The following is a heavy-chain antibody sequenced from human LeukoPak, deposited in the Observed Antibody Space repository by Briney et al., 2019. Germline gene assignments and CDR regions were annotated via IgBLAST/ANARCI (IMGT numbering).Heavy chain of an antibody. Sequence: SETLSLTCTVSGYSISSGYYWSWIRPPAGKGLEWIGRIYTSGSTNYNPSLKSRVTMSVDTSKNQFSLKLSSVTAADTAVYYCASTGSRRGVVYFDYWGQGTLVTVSS. D-gene: IGHD3-3*01. J-gene: IGHJ4*02. CDR3: ASTGSRRGVVYFDY. CDR1: GYSISSGYY. V-gene: IGHV4-4*07. CDR2: IYTSGST.